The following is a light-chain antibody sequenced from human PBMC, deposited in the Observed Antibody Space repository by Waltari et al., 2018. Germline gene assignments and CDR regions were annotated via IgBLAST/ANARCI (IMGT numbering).Light chain of an antibody. CDR1: QSILYSSTNKNY. J-gene: IGKJ4*01. V-gene: IGKV4-1*01. CDR3: QQYYSDFLT. Sequence: DIVMTQSPDSLTVSLGERATINCRSSQSILYSSTNKNYLAWYQQKPGQPPMLLIYWASTRESGVPDRFTGSGSETDFTLTINNLQAEDMAVYYCQQYYSDFLTFGGGTKVEIK. CDR2: WAS.